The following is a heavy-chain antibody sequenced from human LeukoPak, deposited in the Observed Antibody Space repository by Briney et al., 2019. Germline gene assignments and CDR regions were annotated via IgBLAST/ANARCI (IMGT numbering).Heavy chain of an antibody. CDR1: GFTFSSYA. CDR3: AKEEDIVVVPAAIQDY. Sequence: GGSLRLSCAASGFTFSSYAMSWVRQAPGKGLEWVSAISGSGGSTYYADSVKGRFTICRDNSKNTLYPQMNDLRAEDTAVYYCAKEEDIVVVPAAIQDYWGQGTLVTVSS. J-gene: IGHJ4*02. V-gene: IGHV3-23*01. D-gene: IGHD2-2*02. CDR2: ISGSGGST.